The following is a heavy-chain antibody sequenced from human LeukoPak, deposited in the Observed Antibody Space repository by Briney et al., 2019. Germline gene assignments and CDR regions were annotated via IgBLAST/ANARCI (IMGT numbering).Heavy chain of an antibody. CDR1: GSTFTGDY. CDR3: AKRIAALGHDAFDM. J-gene: IGHJ3*02. D-gene: IGHD6-13*01. CDR2: ISPNSGDT. V-gene: IGHV1-2*02. Sequence: GASVKVSCKASGSTFTGDYLHWVRQAPGQGLEWMGWISPNSGDTNYAQDFQGRVTMTRATSINTAYMELSRLRSDDTAIYYCAKRIAALGHDAFDMWGQGTMVTVSS.